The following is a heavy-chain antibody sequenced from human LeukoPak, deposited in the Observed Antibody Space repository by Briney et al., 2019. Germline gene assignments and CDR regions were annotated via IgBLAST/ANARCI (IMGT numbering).Heavy chain of an antibody. CDR1: GFTFSSYG. V-gene: IGHV3-30*18. D-gene: IGHD3-10*01. J-gene: IGHJ4*02. CDR3: AKAGFRNLLPPSDY. Sequence: PGGSLRLFCAASGFTFSSYGMHWVRQAPGKGLEWVAVISYDESNKYYADSVKGRFTISRDNSKNTLYLQMNSLRDEDTAVFYCAKAGFRNLLPPSDYWGQGTLVTVSS. CDR2: ISYDESNK.